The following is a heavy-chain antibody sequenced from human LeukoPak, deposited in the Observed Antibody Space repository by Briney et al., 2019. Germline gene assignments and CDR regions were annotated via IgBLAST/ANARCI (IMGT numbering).Heavy chain of an antibody. J-gene: IGHJ2*01. V-gene: IGHV4-4*07. CDR2: IYTSGST. D-gene: IGHD3-22*01. CDR1: GGSISSYY. CDR3: ARDSNYYDSSGYFDYWYFDL. Sequence: PSETLSLTCTVSGGSISSYYWSWIRQPAGKGLEWIGRIYTSGSTTYNPSLKSRVTMSVDTSKNQFSLKLSSVTAADTAVYYCARDSNYYDSSGYFDYWYFDLWGRGTLVTVSS.